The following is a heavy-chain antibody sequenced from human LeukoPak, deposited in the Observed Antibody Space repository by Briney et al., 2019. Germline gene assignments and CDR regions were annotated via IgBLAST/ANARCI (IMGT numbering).Heavy chain of an antibody. J-gene: IGHJ5*02. CDR1: GFTFSSYA. V-gene: IGHV3-23*01. Sequence: GGSLRLSCAASGFTFSSYAMSWVRQAPGKGLEWVSAIRGSGDRTHYADSVKGRFTISRDNSKNTLYLQMNSLRAEDMAVYYCARRTMVRGVESWFDPWGQGTLVTVSS. D-gene: IGHD3-10*01. CDR2: IRGSGDRT. CDR3: ARRTMVRGVESWFDP.